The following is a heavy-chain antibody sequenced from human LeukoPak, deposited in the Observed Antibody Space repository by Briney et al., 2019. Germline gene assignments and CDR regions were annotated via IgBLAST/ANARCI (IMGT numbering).Heavy chain of an antibody. D-gene: IGHD6-25*01. CDR1: GVTLSSYA. J-gene: IGHJ4*02. CDR2: IKQDGSEK. V-gene: IGHV3-7*03. CDR3: VRGPHIAATSY. Sequence: GGSLRLSCAASGVTLSSYAMSWVRQAPGKGLEWVANIKQDGSEKQYVDSVKGRFAISRDNAKKSLYLQINTLRAEDTAVYYCVRGPHIAATSYWGQGTLVTVSS.